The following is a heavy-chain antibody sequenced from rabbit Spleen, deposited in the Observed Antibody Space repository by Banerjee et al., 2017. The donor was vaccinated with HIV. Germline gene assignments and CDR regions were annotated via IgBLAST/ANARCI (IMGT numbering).Heavy chain of an antibody. CDR1: GVSFSSSSY. Sequence: QSLEESGGDLVKPGASLTLTCTASGVSFSSSSYMCWVRQAPGKGLEWIACIDAGSSGFAYCAFWAKGRFSCSKTSSTTVPLQMTRLTAADTDTYFCARDSSSSFSSYGMDLWGPGTLVTVS. J-gene: IGHJ6*01. CDR2: IDAGSSGFA. V-gene: IGHV1S40*01. D-gene: IGHD1-1*01. CDR3: ARDSSSSFSSYGMDL.